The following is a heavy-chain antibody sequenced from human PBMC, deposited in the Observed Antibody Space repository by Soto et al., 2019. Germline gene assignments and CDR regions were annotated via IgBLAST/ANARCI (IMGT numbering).Heavy chain of an antibody. CDR1: GFAFSNYA. CDR2: LYGSGGGI. J-gene: IGHJ4*02. V-gene: IGHV3-23*01. Sequence: PGGSLRLSCAASGFAFSNYAMIWIRQVPGKGLEWVSGLYGSGGGIHYADSVKGRFTISRDNSAYSVYLQMNDLRVEDSAVYYCAKDAISLDGVWPAHDWGQGTVVTVSS. D-gene: IGHD2-21*01. CDR3: AKDAISLDGVWPAHD.